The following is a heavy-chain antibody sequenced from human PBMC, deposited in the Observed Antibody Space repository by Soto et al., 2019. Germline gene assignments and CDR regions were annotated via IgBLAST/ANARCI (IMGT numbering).Heavy chain of an antibody. CDR2: ISYDGSNK. CDR1: GFTFSSYG. CDR3: AKDGDYIWGDVAFDI. V-gene: IGHV3-30*18. D-gene: IGHD3-16*01. J-gene: IGHJ3*02. Sequence: GGSLRLSCAASGFTFSSYGMHWVRQAPGKGLEWVAVISYDGSNKYYADSVKGRFTISRDNSKNTLYLQMNSLRAEDTAVYYCAKDGDYIWGDVAFDIWGQGTMVTVSS.